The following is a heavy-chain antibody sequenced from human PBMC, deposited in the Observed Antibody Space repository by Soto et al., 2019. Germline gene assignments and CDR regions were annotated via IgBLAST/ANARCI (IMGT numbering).Heavy chain of an antibody. CDR1: GFTFSSYA. V-gene: IGHV3-30-3*01. CDR2: ISYDGSNK. D-gene: IGHD5-12*01. J-gene: IGHJ4*02. CDR3: ARGDEMATIGPHYFDY. Sequence: PGGSLRLSCAASGFTFSSYAMHWVRQAPGKGLEWVAVISYDGSNKYYADSVKGRFTISRDNSKNTLYLQMNSLRAEDTAVYYCARGDEMATIGPHYFDYWGQGTLVTVSS.